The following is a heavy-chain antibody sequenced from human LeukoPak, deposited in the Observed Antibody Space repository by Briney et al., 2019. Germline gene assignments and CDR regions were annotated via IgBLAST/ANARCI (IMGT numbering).Heavy chain of an antibody. CDR1: GFTFSSYA. CDR2: ISGSGGST. CDR3: AKAPGPYSGSYWRYFVY. J-gene: IGHJ4*02. V-gene: IGHV3-23*01. Sequence: GGSLRLSCAASGFTFSSYAMSWVRQAPGKGLEWVSAISGSGGSTYYADSVKGRFTISRDNSKNTLYLQMNSLRAEDTAVYYCAKAPGPYSGSYWRYFVYWGQGTLVTVSS. D-gene: IGHD1-26*01.